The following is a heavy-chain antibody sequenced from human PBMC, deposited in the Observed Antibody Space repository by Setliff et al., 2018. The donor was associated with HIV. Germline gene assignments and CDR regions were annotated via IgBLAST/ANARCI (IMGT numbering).Heavy chain of an antibody. CDR2: INAGNGNT. CDR3: AKEQEIGSYLDP. V-gene: IGHV1-3*01. Sequence: ASVKVSCKASGYTFTSYAMHWVRQAPGQRLEWMGWINAGNGNTKYSQKFQGRDTITRDTSTSTAYMELRSLRSDDTAVYFCAKEQEIGSYLDPWGQGTLVTVSS. J-gene: IGHJ5*02. D-gene: IGHD2-2*02. CDR1: GYTFTSYA.